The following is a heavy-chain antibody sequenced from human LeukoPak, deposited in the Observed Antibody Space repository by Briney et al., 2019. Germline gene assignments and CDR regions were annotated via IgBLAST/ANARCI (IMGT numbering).Heavy chain of an antibody. D-gene: IGHD3-10*01. CDR1: GGSFSGYY. J-gene: IGHJ4*02. V-gene: IGHV4-34*01. Sequence: SETLSLTCAVYGGSFSGYYWGWIRQPPGKGLEWIGEINHSGSANYNPSLKSRVTISVDTSKNQFSLKVSSVTAADTAVYYCARGEDYASGSYYFYFDSWGQGTLVTFSS. CDR2: INHSGSA. CDR3: ARGEDYASGSYYFYFDS.